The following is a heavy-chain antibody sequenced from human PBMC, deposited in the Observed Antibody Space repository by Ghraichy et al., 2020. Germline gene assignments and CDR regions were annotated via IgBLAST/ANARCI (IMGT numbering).Heavy chain of an antibody. V-gene: IGHV3-21*01. CDR3: ARDVYHSRYYYDSSGNGPVDV. D-gene: IGHD3-22*01. J-gene: IGHJ6*02. CDR1: GFTFSSYS. CDR2: ISSSSSYI. Sequence: GGSLRLSCAASGFTFSSYSMNWVRQAPGKGLEWVSSISSSSSYIYYADSVKGRFTISRDNAKNSLYLQMNSLRAEDTAVYYCARDVYHSRYYYDSSGNGPVDVWGQGTTVTVSS.